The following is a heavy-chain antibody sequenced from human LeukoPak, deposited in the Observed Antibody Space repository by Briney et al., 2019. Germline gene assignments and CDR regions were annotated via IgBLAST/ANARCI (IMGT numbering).Heavy chain of an antibody. Sequence: GGSLRLSCAASGFTFSSYGMHWVRQAPGKGLEWVAAIRYGGRTKEYVDSVKGRFTISRENSKNTRYLQMNSLRAEDTAVYYCAKDRGYTHGFEYWGQGTLVTPSS. CDR1: GFTFSSYG. J-gene: IGHJ4*02. CDR2: IRYGGRTK. V-gene: IGHV3-30*18. D-gene: IGHD5-12*01. CDR3: AKDRGYTHGFEY.